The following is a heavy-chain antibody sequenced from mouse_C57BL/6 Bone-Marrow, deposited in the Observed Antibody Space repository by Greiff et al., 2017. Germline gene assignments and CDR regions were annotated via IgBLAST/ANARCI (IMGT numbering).Heavy chain of an antibody. D-gene: IGHD2-4*01. Sequence: VQLHQSGAELVRPGASVTLSCKASGYTFTDYEMHWVKQTPVHGLEWIGAIDPETGGTAYNQKFKGKAILTADKSSSTAYMELRSLTSADSAVYYCTRSTMITTRVYYFDYGGQGTTLTVSS. CDR3: TRSTMITTRVYYFDY. V-gene: IGHV1-15*01. CDR1: GYTFTDYE. CDR2: IDPETGGT. J-gene: IGHJ2*01.